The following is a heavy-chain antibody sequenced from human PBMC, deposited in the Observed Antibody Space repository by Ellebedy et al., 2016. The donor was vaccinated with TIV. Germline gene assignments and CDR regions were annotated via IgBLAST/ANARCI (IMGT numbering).Heavy chain of an antibody. V-gene: IGHV1-18*04. CDR1: GYPFSSYG. Sequence: AASVQVSCKASGYPFSSYGMSWVRQAPGRGLEWMGWISGNGENTNYEQKFQGRVTMTADTSTSTIYMELRSLRSDDTAVYFCARDHGTKSVDYWGQGTLVTVSS. CDR3: ARDHGTKSVDY. CDR2: ISGNGENT. J-gene: IGHJ4*02.